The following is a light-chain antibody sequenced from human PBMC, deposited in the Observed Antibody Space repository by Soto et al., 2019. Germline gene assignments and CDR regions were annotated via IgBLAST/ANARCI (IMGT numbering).Light chain of an antibody. Sequence: QSALTHPASVAGSPGQSITISCTGTSSDIGGNNYVSWYQQHPGNPPKHLIYEVSHRPSGVSNRFSGSKSGHTASLTSSGLQAEDEAYYYCRSHTTSNTLVFGGGTKLTVL. J-gene: IGLJ3*02. CDR1: SSDIGGNNY. V-gene: IGLV2-14*01. CDR3: RSHTTSNTLV. CDR2: EVS.